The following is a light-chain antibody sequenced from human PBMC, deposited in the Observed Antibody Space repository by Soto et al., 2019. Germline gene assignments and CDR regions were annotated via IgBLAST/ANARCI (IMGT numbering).Light chain of an antibody. CDR3: QQYGPSPLYT. Sequence: VLPQSPGTLSLSPGNRATLSCRAGQSVSSGYLAWYQQKPGQAPRLLIYSTYTRATGIPDRFSGSGSGTDFTLTINRLQPEDFAVYYCQQYGPSPLYTFGQGTKLEIK. CDR1: QSVSSGY. V-gene: IGKV3-20*01. CDR2: STY. J-gene: IGKJ2*01.